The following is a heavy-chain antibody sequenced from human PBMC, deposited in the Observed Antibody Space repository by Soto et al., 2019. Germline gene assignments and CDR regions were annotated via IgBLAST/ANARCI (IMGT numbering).Heavy chain of an antibody. CDR3: AKSLNHYGMDV. D-gene: IGHD3-10*01. CDR1: GYTFTAYY. V-gene: IGHV1-2*04. CDR2: INPNSGGT. Sequence: ASMKVSCKASGYTFTAYYVHWVRQAPGQGLEWMGWINPNSGGTKYAQKFQGWVTMTRDTSISTAYMELSRLRSDDTAMYYCAKSLNHYGMDVWGQGTTVTVSS. J-gene: IGHJ6*02.